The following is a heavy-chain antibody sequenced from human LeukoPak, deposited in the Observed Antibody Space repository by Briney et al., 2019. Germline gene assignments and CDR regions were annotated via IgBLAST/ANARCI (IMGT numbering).Heavy chain of an antibody. J-gene: IGHJ4*02. Sequence: ASVKVSCKASGGTFISHAISWVRQAPGQGLEWMGRIIPVISVGNYAQKFQGRVTITADKSTSTVYMEVISLRSEDTAVYYCARLGSLSVVVRDYYDSSGYFDYWGQGTLVTVSS. V-gene: IGHV1-69*04. CDR1: GGTFISHA. D-gene: IGHD3-22*01. CDR2: IIPVISVG. CDR3: ARLGSLSVVVRDYYDSSGYFDY.